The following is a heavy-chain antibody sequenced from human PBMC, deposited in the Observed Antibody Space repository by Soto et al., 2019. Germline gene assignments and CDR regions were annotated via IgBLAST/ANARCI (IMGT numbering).Heavy chain of an antibody. J-gene: IGHJ4*02. CDR3: AVENAVTSVAFDY. CDR2: IYYSGST. D-gene: IGHD4-17*01. V-gene: IGHV4-39*07. CDR1: GGSISSSSYY. Sequence: SETLSLTCTVSGGSISSSSYYWGWIRQPPGKGLEWIGSIYYSGSTNYNPSLKSRVTISVDTSKNQFSLKLSSVTAADTAVYYCAVENAVTSVAFDYWGQGTLVTVS.